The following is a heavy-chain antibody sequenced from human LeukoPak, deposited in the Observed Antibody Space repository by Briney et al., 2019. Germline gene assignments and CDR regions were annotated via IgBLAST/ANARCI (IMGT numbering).Heavy chain of an antibody. D-gene: IGHD6-19*01. CDR2: IYPGDSDT. J-gene: IGHJ3*02. Sequence: GESLKISCKGSGYSFTSYWIGWVRQMPGKGLEWMGIIYPGDSDTRYSPSIQGQVTISADKSISTAYLQWSSLKASDTAMYYCAREAAVTGGTGDAFDIWGRGTMVTVSS. V-gene: IGHV5-51*01. CDR1: GYSFTSYW. CDR3: AREAAVTGGTGDAFDI.